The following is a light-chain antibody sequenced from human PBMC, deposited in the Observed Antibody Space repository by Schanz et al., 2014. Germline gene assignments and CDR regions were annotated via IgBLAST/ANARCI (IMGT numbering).Light chain of an antibody. J-gene: IGLJ3*02. Sequence: QSALTQPASVSGSPGQSITISCTGTSSDVGSYNLVSWYQHHPGKAPKLMIYEGSKRPSGVSNRFSGSKSGNTASLTISGLQAEDEADYYCSSYTSRSTLFGGGTKVTVL. CDR1: SSDVGSYNL. CDR3: SSYTSRSTL. CDR2: EGS. V-gene: IGLV2-14*02.